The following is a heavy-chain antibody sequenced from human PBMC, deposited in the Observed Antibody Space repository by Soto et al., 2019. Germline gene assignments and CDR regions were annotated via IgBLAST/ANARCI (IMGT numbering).Heavy chain of an antibody. V-gene: IGHV4-34*01. CDR1: GGSFSGYY. J-gene: IGHJ4*02. CDR3: ARWIGSSSSPNYFDY. CDR2: INHSGST. Sequence: SATLSLTCAVYGGSFSGYYWSWIRQPPGKGLEWIGEINHSGSTNYNPSLKSRVTISVDTSKNQFSLKLSSVTAADTAVYYCARWIGSSSSPNYFDYWGQGTLVTVSS. D-gene: IGHD6-6*01.